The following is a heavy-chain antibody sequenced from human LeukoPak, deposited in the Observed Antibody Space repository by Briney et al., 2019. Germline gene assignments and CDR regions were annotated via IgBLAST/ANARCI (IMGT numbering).Heavy chain of an antibody. Sequence: SETLSLTCTVSGGSISSCDYYWSWIRQPPGQDLVWIGSIYYSGSTCYNPSLKSLVTISVDSSKNQFSLKLSSVTAADTAVYYCARYDYGGYWGQGTLVTVSS. D-gene: IGHD4-23*01. J-gene: IGHJ4*02. V-gene: IGHV4-30-4*08. CDR1: GGSISSCDYY. CDR2: IYYSGST. CDR3: ARYDYGGY.